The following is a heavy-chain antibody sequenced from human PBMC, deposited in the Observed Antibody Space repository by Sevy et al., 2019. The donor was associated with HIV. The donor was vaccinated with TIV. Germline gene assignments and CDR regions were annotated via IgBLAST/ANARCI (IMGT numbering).Heavy chain of an antibody. V-gene: IGHV3-30-3*01. J-gene: IGHJ4*02. CDR1: GFTFSSYA. D-gene: IGHD6-19*01. Sequence: GGSLRLSCAASGFTFSSYAMHWVRQAPGKGLEWVAVISYDGSNKYYADSVKGRFTISRDNSKNTLYLQMNSLRAEVTAVYYCASREYSSGPFDYWGQGTLVTVSS. CDR2: ISYDGSNK. CDR3: ASREYSSGPFDY.